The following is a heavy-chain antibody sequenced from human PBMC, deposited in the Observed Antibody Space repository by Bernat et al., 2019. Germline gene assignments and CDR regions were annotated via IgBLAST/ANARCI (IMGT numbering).Heavy chain of an antibody. CDR3: ARDGDYLI. Sequence: EVQVVDSGGGLVQPGGSLRLSCASSGFTFSNYWMTWVRQSPGKGLVWVSRSNSDGSSTSYADSVKGRFTISRDNAKNTLSLQMNSLSAEDKAVYYCARDGDYLIWGQGTLVTVSS. V-gene: IGHV3-74*01. D-gene: IGHD4-17*01. CDR1: GFTFSNYW. CDR2: SNSDGSST. J-gene: IGHJ4*02.